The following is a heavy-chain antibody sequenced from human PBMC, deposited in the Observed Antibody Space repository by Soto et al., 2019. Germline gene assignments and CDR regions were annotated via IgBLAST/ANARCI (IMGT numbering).Heavy chain of an antibody. CDR2: IYYSGST. Sequence: SETLSLTCTVSGGSISSGGYYWSWIRQHPGKGLEWIGYIYYSGSTYYNPSLKSRVTISVDTSKNQFSLKLSSVTAADTAVYYCARRVGSGWLNWFDTSGQGTLVTVSS. D-gene: IGHD6-19*01. CDR1: GGSISSGGYY. CDR3: ARRVGSGWLNWFDT. J-gene: IGHJ5*02. V-gene: IGHV4-31*03.